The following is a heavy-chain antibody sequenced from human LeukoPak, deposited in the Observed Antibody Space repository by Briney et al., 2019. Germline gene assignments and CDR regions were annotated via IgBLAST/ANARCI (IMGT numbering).Heavy chain of an antibody. D-gene: IGHD6-19*01. V-gene: IGHV3-23*01. CDR3: AKAQWLVPRYGMDV. Sequence: GGSLGLSCAASGFTFSSYAMSWVRQAPGKGLEWVSAISGSGGSTYYAGSVKGRFTISRDNSKNTLYLQMNSLRAEDTAVYYCAKAQWLVPRYGMDVWGQGTTVTVSS. J-gene: IGHJ6*02. CDR1: GFTFSSYA. CDR2: ISGSGGST.